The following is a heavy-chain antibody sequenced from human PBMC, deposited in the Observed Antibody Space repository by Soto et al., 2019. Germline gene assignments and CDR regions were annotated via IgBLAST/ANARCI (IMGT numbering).Heavy chain of an antibody. CDR2: INTKTGHR. J-gene: IGHJ4*02. D-gene: IGHD3-22*01. Sequence: ASVKVSCKASGYSFSYYGINWARQAPGQGLEWMGWINTKTGHRNYAQKFEDRLTMTTATSTNTVYMELKRLRSDDTAVYYCERDRLRGYDSSGFYSWGQGTPVNVSS. CDR3: ERDRLRGYDSSGFYS. CDR1: GYSFSYYG. V-gene: IGHV1-18*01.